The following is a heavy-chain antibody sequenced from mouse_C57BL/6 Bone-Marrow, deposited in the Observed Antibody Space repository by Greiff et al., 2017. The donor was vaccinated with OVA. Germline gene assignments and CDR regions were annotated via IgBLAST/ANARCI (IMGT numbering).Heavy chain of an antibody. CDR2: ISSGSSTI. D-gene: IGHD2-1*01. V-gene: IGHV5-17*01. J-gene: IGHJ1*03. CDR1: GFTFSDYG. Sequence: EVMLVESGGGLVKPGGSLKLSCAASGFTFSDYGMHWARQAPEKGLEWVAYISSGSSTIYYADTLKGRFTISRDNAKNTLFLQMTSLRSEDTVMYYCARNYGNYWYFDVWGTGTTVTVSS. CDR3: ARNYGNYWYFDV.